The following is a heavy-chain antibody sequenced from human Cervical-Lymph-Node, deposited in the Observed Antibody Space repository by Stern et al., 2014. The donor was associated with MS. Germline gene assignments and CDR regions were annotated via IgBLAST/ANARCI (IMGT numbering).Heavy chain of an antibody. Sequence: EVQLVEYGGRLVQSGGSLRLSCGASGFSFSTNWMTWVRRAPGRGLEWVSSISQSGGETYYTDSVKGRFSISRDNAEKSLVLQLNSLRAEDTAVYYCGSLVPGYWGQGTLVTVSS. D-gene: IGHD2-8*02. J-gene: IGHJ4*02. V-gene: IGHV3-7*01. CDR1: GFSFSTNW. CDR2: ISQSGGET. CDR3: GSLVPGY.